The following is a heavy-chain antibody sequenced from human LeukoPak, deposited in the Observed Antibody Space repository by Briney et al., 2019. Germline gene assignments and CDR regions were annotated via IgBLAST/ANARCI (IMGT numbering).Heavy chain of an antibody. Sequence: ASVKVSCKVSGYTLTELSMHWVRQAPGQGLEWMGWINPNSGGTNYAQKFQGRVTMTRDTSISTAYMELSRLRSDDTAVYYCARDVGEYCSSTNCYASHYWGQGTPVTVSS. CDR1: GYTLTELS. V-gene: IGHV1-2*02. CDR2: INPNSGGT. D-gene: IGHD2-2*01. CDR3: ARDVGEYCSSTNCYASHY. J-gene: IGHJ4*02.